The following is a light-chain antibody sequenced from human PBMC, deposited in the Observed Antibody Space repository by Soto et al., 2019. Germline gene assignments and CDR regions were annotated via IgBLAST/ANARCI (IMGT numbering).Light chain of an antibody. Sequence: DIQMTQSPSSVSASVGDRVTITCRASQGITNRLAWYQQKPGKAPKLLIYEASSLQSGVPSRISGSGSGTDFTLTITSLQPEDFATYYCQQTYTTLVTFGQGTRLEIK. CDR3: QQTYTTLVT. V-gene: IGKV1D-12*01. CDR1: QGITNR. CDR2: EAS. J-gene: IGKJ5*01.